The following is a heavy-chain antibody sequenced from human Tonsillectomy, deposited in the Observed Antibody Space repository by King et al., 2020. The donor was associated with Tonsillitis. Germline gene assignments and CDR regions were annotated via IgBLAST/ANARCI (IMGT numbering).Heavy chain of an antibody. J-gene: IGHJ4*02. CDR1: GFTFSSYS. D-gene: IGHD6-13*01. Sequence: QLVQSGGGLVKPGGSLRLSCEASGFTFSSYSMNWVRQAPEKGLEWVSSISSSSSYIYYADSVKGRFTISRDNANNSLYLQMNSLRAEDTAVYYCARDQQLIRWGQGTLVTVSS. CDR3: ARDQQLIR. V-gene: IGHV3-21*01. CDR2: ISSSSSYI.